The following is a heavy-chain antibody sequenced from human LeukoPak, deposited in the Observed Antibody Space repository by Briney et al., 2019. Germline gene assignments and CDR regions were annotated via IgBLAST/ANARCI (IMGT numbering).Heavy chain of an antibody. CDR2: IYYSGST. V-gene: IGHV4-31*03. J-gene: IGHJ3*02. CDR1: GGSISSGGYY. Sequence: SETLSLTCTVSGGSISSGGYYWSWIRQHPGKGLEWIGYIYYSGSTYYNPSLKSRVTVSVDTSKNQFSLKLSSVTAADTAVYYCGAWRGDAFDIWGQGTMVTVSS. D-gene: IGHD3-3*01. CDR3: GAWRGDAFDI.